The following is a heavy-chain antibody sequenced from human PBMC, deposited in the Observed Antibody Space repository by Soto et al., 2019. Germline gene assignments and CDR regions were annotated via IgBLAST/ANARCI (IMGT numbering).Heavy chain of an antibody. CDR2: IYHSGST. J-gene: IGHJ5*02. V-gene: IGHV4-30-2*01. Sequence: KTSETLSLTCAVSGGSISSGGYSWSWIRQPPGKGLEWIGYIYHSGSTYYNPSLKSRVTISVDRSKNQFSLKLSSVTAADTAVYYCARGRAAAGKGPWFDPWGQGTLVTVSS. CDR1: GGSISSGGYS. CDR3: ARGRAAAGKGPWFDP. D-gene: IGHD6-13*01.